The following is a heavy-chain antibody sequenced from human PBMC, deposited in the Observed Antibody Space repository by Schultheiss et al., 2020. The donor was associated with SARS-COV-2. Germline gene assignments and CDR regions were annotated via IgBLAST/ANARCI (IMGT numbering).Heavy chain of an antibody. Sequence: GGSLRLSCAASGFTFSNSAMSWVRQAPGKGLEWVGRIKSKTDGGTTDYAAPVKGRFTISRDDSKNTLYLQMNSLRAGDTAVYYCARGETPVWFGDLTTSHFDYWGQGILVTVSS. CDR3: ARGETPVWFGDLTTSHFDY. CDR1: GFTFSNSA. J-gene: IGHJ4*02. D-gene: IGHD3-10*01. CDR2: IKSKTDGGTT. V-gene: IGHV3-15*01.